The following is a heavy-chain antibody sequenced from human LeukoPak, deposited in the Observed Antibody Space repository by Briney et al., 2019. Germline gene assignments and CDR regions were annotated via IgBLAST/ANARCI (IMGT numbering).Heavy chain of an antibody. J-gene: IGHJ4*02. CDR3: ARGGHDFWSGSPPGAYFDY. CDR2: IIPIFGTA. D-gene: IGHD3-3*01. V-gene: IGHV1-69*05. Sequence: ASVKVSCKASGGTFSSYAISWVRQAPGQGLEWMGRIIPIFGTANYAQKFQGRVTFTTDESTSTAYMELSSLRSEDTAVYYCARGGHDFWSGSPPGAYFDYWGQGTLVTVSS. CDR1: GGTFSSYA.